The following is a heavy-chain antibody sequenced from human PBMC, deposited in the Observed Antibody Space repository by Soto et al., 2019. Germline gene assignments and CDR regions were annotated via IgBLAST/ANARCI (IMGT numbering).Heavy chain of an antibody. V-gene: IGHV3-64D*06. J-gene: IGHJ4*02. Sequence: GGSLRLSCSASGFTFSSYAMHWVRQAPGKGLEYVSSISTNGGSTHYADSVKGRFTISRDNSKNTQYLQMSSLRADDTAVYYCVKGEYYYDSSGYYPFDYWGQGTLVTVSS. CDR3: VKGEYYYDSSGYYPFDY. CDR2: ISTNGGST. CDR1: GFTFSSYA. D-gene: IGHD3-22*01.